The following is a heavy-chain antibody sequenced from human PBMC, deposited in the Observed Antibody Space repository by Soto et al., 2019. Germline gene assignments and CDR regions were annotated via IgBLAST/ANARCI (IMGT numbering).Heavy chain of an antibody. CDR1: GYSFTSYW. Sequence: GESLKISCKGSGYSFTSYWIGWVRQMPGKGLEWMGIIYPGDSDTRYSPSFQGQVTISADKSISTAYLQWSSLKASDTAMYYCASGPTYYDILTGPVDYRCQGTLVTVSS. CDR3: ASGPTYYDILTGPVDY. J-gene: IGHJ4*02. D-gene: IGHD3-9*01. CDR2: IYPGDSDT. V-gene: IGHV5-51*01.